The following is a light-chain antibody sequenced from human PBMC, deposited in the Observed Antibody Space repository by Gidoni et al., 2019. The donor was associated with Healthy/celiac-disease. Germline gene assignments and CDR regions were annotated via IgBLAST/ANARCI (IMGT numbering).Light chain of an antibody. CDR3: QQYGSSPRYT. Sequence: IVLTPSPGTLSLPPGERATLSCRASQSVSSSYLAWYQQKPGQAPRLLIYGASSRATGIPDRCSGSGSGTDFTLTISRLEPEDFAVYYCQQYGSSPRYTFGQGTKLEIK. V-gene: IGKV3-20*01. CDR1: QSVSSSY. CDR2: GAS. J-gene: IGKJ2*01.